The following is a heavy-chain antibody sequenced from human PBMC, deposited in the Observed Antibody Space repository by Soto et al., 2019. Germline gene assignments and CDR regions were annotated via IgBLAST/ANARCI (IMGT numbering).Heavy chain of an antibody. V-gene: IGHV3-23*01. CDR1: GFTFSSYA. CDR3: AKDRDGAAAGPTKFYGMDV. D-gene: IGHD6-13*01. Sequence: EVQLLESGGGLVQPGGSLRLSCAASGFTFSSYAMSWVRQAPGKGLEWVSVISGSGDSTYYADSVRGRFTISRDNSKNTLCLQMNSLRAEDTAVYYCAKDRDGAAAGPTKFYGMDVWGQGTTVTVSS. CDR2: ISGSGDST. J-gene: IGHJ6*02.